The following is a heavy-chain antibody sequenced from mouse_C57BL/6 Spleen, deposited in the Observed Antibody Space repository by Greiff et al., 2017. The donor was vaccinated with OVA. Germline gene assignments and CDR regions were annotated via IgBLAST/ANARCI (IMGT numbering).Heavy chain of an antibody. J-gene: IGHJ2*01. D-gene: IGHD2-10*02. CDR2: FYPGSGSL. CDR1: GYTFTEYT. V-gene: IGHV1-62-2*01. Sequence: QVQLKQSGAELVKPGASVKLSCKASGYTFTEYTIHWVKQRSGRGLEGIGWFYPGSGSLKYNEKFKDKATLTADKSSITVYMERSRLTSEDSAVYLCERVYGNYGYYFGYWGQGTTLTVAS. CDR3: ERVYGNYGYYFGY.